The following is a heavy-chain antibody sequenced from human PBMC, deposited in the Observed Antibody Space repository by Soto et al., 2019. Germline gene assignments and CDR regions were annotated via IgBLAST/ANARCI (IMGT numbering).Heavy chain of an antibody. CDR2: IYHSGST. D-gene: IGHD1-26*01. Sequence: SETLSLTCAVSGYSISSGYYWGWIRQPPGKGLEWIGSIYHSGSTYYNPSLKSRVTISVDTSKNQFSLKLSSVTAADTAVYYCARGVGSPSTWYFDYWGQGTLVTVS. CDR1: GYSISSGYY. CDR3: ARGVGSPSTWYFDY. J-gene: IGHJ4*02. V-gene: IGHV4-38-2*01.